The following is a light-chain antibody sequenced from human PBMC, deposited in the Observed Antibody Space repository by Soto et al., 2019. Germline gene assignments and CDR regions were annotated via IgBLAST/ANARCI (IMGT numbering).Light chain of an antibody. V-gene: IGKV3-20*01. CDR3: QQYGSSGT. J-gene: IGKJ1*01. CDR2: DES. Sequence: ATLSVSPGEGATLSCRASQSVSTYLAWYQQKPGQNPRLLIYDESNRATGIPARFSGNGSGTDFTLTISRLEPEDFAVYYCQQYGSSGTFGQGTKVDIK. CDR1: QSVSTY.